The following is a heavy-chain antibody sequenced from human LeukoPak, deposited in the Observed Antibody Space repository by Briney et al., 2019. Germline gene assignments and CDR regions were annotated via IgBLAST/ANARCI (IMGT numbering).Heavy chain of an antibody. D-gene: IGHD2-2*01. CDR2: INPNSGGT. CDR3: ARVPAAMRIVDY. V-gene: IGHV1-2*02. CDR1: GYTFTGYY. Sequence: ASVKVSCKAPGYTFTGYYMHWVRQAPGQGLEWMGWINPNSGGTNYAQKFQGRVTMTRDTSISTAYMELSRLRSDDTAVYYCARVPAAMRIVDYWGQGTLVTVSS. J-gene: IGHJ4*02.